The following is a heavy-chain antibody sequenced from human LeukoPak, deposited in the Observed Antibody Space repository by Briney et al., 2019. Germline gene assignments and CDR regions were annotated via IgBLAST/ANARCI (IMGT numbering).Heavy chain of an antibody. J-gene: IGHJ4*02. Sequence: GGSLRLSCAASGFTFSDYYMSWIRQAPGKGLEWVSYISSSGSTIYYADSVKGRFTISRDNAKNSLYLQMNSLRAEDTAVYYCARWARYSGGYSSYFDYWGQGTLVTVSS. CDR2: ISSSGSTI. D-gene: IGHD1-26*01. V-gene: IGHV3-11*04. CDR1: GFTFSDYY. CDR3: ARWARYSGGYSSYFDY.